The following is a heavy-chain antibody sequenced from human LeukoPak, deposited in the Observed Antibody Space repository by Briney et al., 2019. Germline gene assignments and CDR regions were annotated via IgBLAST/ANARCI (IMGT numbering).Heavy chain of an antibody. D-gene: IGHD5-18*01. CDR2: IYYSGST. V-gene: IGHV4-30-4*01. Sequence: SQTLSLTCTVSGGSISSGDYYWSWIREPPGKGLEGIGYIYYSGSTYCNPSLKSRVTISVDTSKNQFSLKLSSVTAADTAVYYCARWGNTAMVQWPQRSAFDIWGQGTMVTVSS. J-gene: IGHJ3*02. CDR1: GGSISSGDYY. CDR3: ARWGNTAMVQWPQRSAFDI.